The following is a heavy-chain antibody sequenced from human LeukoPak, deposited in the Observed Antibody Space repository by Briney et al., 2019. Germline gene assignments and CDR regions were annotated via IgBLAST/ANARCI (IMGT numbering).Heavy chain of an antibody. CDR3: ATLGVVVVPAANPASSWFDP. V-gene: IGHV1-24*01. CDR2: FDPEDGET. D-gene: IGHD2-2*01. Sequence: ASANVSFKVSGYTLTELSMHWVRQAPGKGREGMGGFDPEDGETIYAQKFEGRVTMTENTSTDTAYMELSSLRSEDTAVYYCATLGVVVVPAANPASSWFDPWGQGTLVTVSS. CDR1: GYTLTELS. J-gene: IGHJ5*02.